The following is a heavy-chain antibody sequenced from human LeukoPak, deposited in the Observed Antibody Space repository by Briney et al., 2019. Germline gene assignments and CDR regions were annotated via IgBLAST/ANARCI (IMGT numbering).Heavy chain of an antibody. V-gene: IGHV4-61*10. Sequence: SETLSLTCTVSGGSISSGANYWNWIRQPAGKGLEWIGEINHSGSTNYNPSLKSRVTISVDTSKNQFSLKLSSVTAADTAVYYCARRTHYYGSGSYYNRIKTYYYYYMDVWGKGTTVTISS. CDR1: GGSISSGANY. D-gene: IGHD3-10*01. J-gene: IGHJ6*03. CDR3: ARRTHYYGSGSYYNRIKTYYYYYMDV. CDR2: INHSGST.